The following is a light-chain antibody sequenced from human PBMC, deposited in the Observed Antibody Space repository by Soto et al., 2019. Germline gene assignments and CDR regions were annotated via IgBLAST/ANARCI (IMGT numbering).Light chain of an antibody. CDR3: QQYNDWPLT. CDR1: QALRSN. Sequence: EIVMTQSPATLSVSPGERATLSCRASQALRSNLAWYPQKPGQAPRLLIFGASTRATGIPARFSGSGSGTEFPLTISILQSEDFALYYCQQYNDWPLTFGQGTKVEIK. V-gene: IGKV3-15*01. J-gene: IGKJ1*01. CDR2: GAS.